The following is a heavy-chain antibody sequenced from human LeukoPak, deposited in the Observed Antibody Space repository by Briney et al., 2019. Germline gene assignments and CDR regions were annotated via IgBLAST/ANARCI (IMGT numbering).Heavy chain of an antibody. Sequence: GASVKVSCKASGYTFTSYGISWVRQAPGQGLEWMGWISAYNGNTNYAQKLQGRVTMTTDTSTSTAYMELRSLRSDDTAVYYCASSYCSSTSCYPELYYFDYWGQGTLVTVSS. J-gene: IGHJ4*02. CDR1: GYTFTSYG. CDR3: ASSYCSSTSCYPELYYFDY. V-gene: IGHV1-18*01. CDR2: ISAYNGNT. D-gene: IGHD2-2*01.